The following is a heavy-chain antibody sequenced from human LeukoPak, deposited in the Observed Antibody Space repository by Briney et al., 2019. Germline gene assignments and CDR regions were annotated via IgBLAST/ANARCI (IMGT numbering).Heavy chain of an antibody. CDR2: ISYDGSNK. Sequence: GESLRLSCAASGFTFSTYNMNWVRQAPGKGLEWVAVISYDGSNKYYADSVKGRFTISRDNSKNTLYLQMNSLRAEDTAVYYCARGSSRDYYYYGMDVWGQGTTVTVSS. J-gene: IGHJ6*02. D-gene: IGHD5-24*01. CDR1: GFTFSTYN. CDR3: ARGSSRDYYYYGMDV. V-gene: IGHV3-30-3*01.